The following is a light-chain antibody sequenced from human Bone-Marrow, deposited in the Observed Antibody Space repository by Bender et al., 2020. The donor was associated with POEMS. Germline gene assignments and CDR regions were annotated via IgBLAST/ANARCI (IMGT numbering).Light chain of an antibody. V-gene: IGLV1-44*01. CDR3: AAWEAGLSGGV. CDR2: SDN. CDR1: NSNIGTNA. Sequence: QSVLTQPPSASGTPGQRVTISCSGSNSNIGTNAVNWYQQFPGTAPKLLIYSDNQRPSGVPARFYAFKAGTSASLAISGLQPEDEADYYCAAWEAGLSGGVFGGGTKLTVL. J-gene: IGLJ3*02.